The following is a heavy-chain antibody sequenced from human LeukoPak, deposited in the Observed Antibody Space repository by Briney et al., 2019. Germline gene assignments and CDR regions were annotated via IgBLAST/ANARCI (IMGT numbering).Heavy chain of an antibody. Sequence: GGSLRLSCGASGLNFEDYTMHWVRQTPGKGLEWVSLINWDGGSTYYPASVKDRFAISRDNNKNSLYLQMTSLRTEDTALYYCTKGSNTWPSLFDYWGQGTLVTVSS. CDR1: GLNFEDYT. CDR2: INWDGGST. D-gene: IGHD2-2*02. V-gene: IGHV3-43*01. J-gene: IGHJ4*02. CDR3: TKGSNTWPSLFDY.